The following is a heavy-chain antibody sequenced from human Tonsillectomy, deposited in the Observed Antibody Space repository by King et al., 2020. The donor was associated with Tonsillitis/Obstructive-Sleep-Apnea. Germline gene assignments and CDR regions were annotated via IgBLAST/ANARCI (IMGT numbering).Heavy chain of an antibody. D-gene: IGHD6-13*01. CDR2: IRGDGGSA. V-gene: IGHV3-43*02. Sequence: VQLVESGGGVVQPGGSLRLSCAASGFTFDDYAMHWVRQAPGKGLEWISLIRGDGGSAYYADSVKGRFTISRDNSKNSLYLQMNSLRDEDTAFYYCAKDIGSWYEYYYYYYMDVWGKGTTVIVSS. CDR3: AKDIGSWYEYYYYYYMDV. J-gene: IGHJ6*03. CDR1: GFTFDDYA.